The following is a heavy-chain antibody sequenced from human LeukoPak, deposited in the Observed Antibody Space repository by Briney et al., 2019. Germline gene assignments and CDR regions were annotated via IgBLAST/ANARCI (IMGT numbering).Heavy chain of an antibody. CDR2: ISYDGTNK. V-gene: IGHV3-30*18. Sequence: GGFLRLSCVASGFNFSSHGMHWGRQAPGKGLEWVALISYDGTNKYYADSVKGRFTISRDNSKNTLYLQMNSVRAEDTAVYYCVKGVLGDSGGYWRVDWGQGTLVTVSS. D-gene: IGHD3-22*01. CDR1: GFNFSSHG. J-gene: IGHJ4*02. CDR3: VKGVLGDSGGYWRVD.